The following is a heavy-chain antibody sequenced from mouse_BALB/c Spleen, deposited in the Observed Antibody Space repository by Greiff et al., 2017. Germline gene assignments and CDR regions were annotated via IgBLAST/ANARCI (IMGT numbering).Heavy chain of an antibody. CDR2: ISYDGSN. CDR1: GYSITSGYY. D-gene: IGHD1-1*02. V-gene: IGHV3-6*02. Sequence: EVQLQESGPGLVKPSQSLSLTCSVTGYSITSGYYWNWIRQFPGNKLEWMGYISYDGSNNYNPSLKNRISITRDTSKNRFFLKLNSVTTEDTATYYCAREVAIYFDYWGQGTTLTVSS. CDR3: AREVAIYFDY. J-gene: IGHJ2*01.